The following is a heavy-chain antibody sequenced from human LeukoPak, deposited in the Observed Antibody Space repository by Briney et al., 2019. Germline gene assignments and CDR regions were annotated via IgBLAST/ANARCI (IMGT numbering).Heavy chain of an antibody. Sequence: PSETRSLACAVYGGPFSGYYWSWIRQPPGKNLEWIGEINDSGSTNFNPSLKSRVTMSVDTSKNQFSLRLSSVTAADTAVYYCARGWGAYYDSSGYYIPAAFDVWGQGTMVTVSS. CDR1: GGPFSGYY. D-gene: IGHD3-22*01. CDR2: INDSGST. V-gene: IGHV4-34*01. CDR3: ARGWGAYYDSSGYYIPAAFDV. J-gene: IGHJ3*01.